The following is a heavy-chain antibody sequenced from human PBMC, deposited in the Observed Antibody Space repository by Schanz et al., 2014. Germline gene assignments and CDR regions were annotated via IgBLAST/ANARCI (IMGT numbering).Heavy chain of an antibody. J-gene: IGHJ4*02. D-gene: IGHD3-10*01. Sequence: EVQLVETGGGLVQPGGSLRLSCSASGFTFSIYAMHWVRQAPGKGLEWVSYISGSSRTIYYADSMKGRFTVSRDNAENALYLQMNSLRPEDTAVYYCARGGFGEVSYFDYWGQGTLVTVSS. CDR3: ARGGFGEVSYFDY. CDR2: ISGSSRTI. CDR1: GFTFSIYA. V-gene: IGHV3-48*01.